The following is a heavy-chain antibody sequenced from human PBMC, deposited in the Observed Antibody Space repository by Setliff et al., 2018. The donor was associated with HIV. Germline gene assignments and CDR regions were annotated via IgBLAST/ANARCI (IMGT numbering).Heavy chain of an antibody. D-gene: IGHD3-10*01. CDR3: ARDGPLEGSYRYYYYYMDV. Sequence: SETLSLTCTVSGYPISSGYYWGWIRQPPGKGREWIGSIYHSGTTYYNPSLKSRVTISVDTSKNQFSLKLSSVTAADTDVYYCARDGPLEGSYRYYYYYMDVWGKGTTVTVSS. CDR2: IYHSGTT. CDR1: GYPISSGYY. J-gene: IGHJ6*03. V-gene: IGHV4-38-2*02.